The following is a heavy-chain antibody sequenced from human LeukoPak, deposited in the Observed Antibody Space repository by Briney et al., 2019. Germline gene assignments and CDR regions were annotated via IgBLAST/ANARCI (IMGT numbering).Heavy chain of an antibody. Sequence: SETLSLTCTVSGGSISSYYWSWIRQPPGTGLEWIGYIYYSGSTNHNPSLKSRVTISVDTSKNQFSLKLSSVTAADTAVYYCARAYGTMVRGVIIPFDYWGQGTLVTVSS. CDR3: ARAYGTMVRGVIIPFDY. CDR1: GGSISSYY. J-gene: IGHJ4*02. D-gene: IGHD3-10*01. V-gene: IGHV4-59*01. CDR2: IYYSGST.